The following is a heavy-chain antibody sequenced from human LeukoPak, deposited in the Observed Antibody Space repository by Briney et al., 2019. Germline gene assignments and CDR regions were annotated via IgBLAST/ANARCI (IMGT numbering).Heavy chain of an antibody. CDR2: IYHSGST. V-gene: IGHV4-38-2*02. J-gene: IGHJ3*02. CDR1: GYSISSGYY. Sequence: SETLSLTCTVSGYSISSGYYWGWIRQPPGKGLEWIGSIYHSGSTYYNPSLKSRVTISVDTSKNQFSLKLSSVTAADTAVYYCARVIMITFGGVSEGAFDIWGQGTMVTVSS. CDR3: ARVIMITFGGVSEGAFDI. D-gene: IGHD3-16*01.